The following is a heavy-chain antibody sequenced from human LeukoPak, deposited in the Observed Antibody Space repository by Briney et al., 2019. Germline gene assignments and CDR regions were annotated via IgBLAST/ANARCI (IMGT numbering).Heavy chain of an antibody. D-gene: IGHD3/OR15-3a*01. Sequence: ASVKVSCKAAGYSFTSFHINWVRQPPGQGPEWMGRMNPHTGDTGFAQTFQGRVTITQYSAISTVYMYLSSHTSEDTAVYYCARRGLVAGIYDLVYGFDIWGDGTMVTVSS. CDR1: GYSFTSFH. V-gene: IGHV1-8*03. CDR2: MNPHTGDT. J-gene: IGHJ3*02. CDR3: ARRGLVAGIYDLVYGFDI.